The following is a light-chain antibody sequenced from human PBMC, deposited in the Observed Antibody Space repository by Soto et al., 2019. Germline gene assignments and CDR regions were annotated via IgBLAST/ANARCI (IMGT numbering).Light chain of an antibody. CDR1: QGISSW. V-gene: IGKV1-12*01. J-gene: IGKJ5*01. Sequence: DIQMTQSPSSVSASVGDRVTITCRASQGISSWLAWYQQKRGKAPKLLIYSTTSLQSGVPSRYNRSQSGTEFAPTTTRRQPDELATYDCQQENSLPLTFGPGTRLE. CDR3: QQENSLPLT. CDR2: STT.